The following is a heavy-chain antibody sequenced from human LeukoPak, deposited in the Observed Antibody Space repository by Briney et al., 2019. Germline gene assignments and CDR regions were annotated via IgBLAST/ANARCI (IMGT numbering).Heavy chain of an antibody. CDR1: GYTFTSYY. CDR3: ARDMDTAMPSNWFDP. J-gene: IGHJ5*02. V-gene: IGHV1-46*01. Sequence: GASVKASCKASGYTFTSYYMHWVRQAPGQGLEWMGIINPSGGSTSYAQKFQGRVTMTRDTSTSTVYMELSSLRSEDTAVYYCARDMDTAMPSNWFDPWGQGTLVTVSS. D-gene: IGHD5-18*01. CDR2: INPSGGST.